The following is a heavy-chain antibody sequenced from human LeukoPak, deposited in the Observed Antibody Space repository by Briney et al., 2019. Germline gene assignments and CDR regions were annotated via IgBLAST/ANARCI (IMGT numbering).Heavy chain of an antibody. J-gene: IGHJ4*02. Sequence: PGGSLRLSCAASGFTFSSYSMNWVRQAPGKGLEWVSSISSSSSYIYYADTVKGRFTISRDNAKNSLYLQMNSLRAEDTAVYYCESHSSELFDYWGQGTLVTVSS. V-gene: IGHV3-21*01. CDR1: GFTFSSYS. CDR3: ESHSSELFDY. D-gene: IGHD6-19*01. CDR2: ISSSSSYI.